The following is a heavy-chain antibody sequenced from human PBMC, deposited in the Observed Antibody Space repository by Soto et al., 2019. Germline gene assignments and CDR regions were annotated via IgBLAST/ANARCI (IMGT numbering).Heavy chain of an antibody. CDR3: ARMYYYDSSGYLYYYYGMDV. CDR1: GGSISSYY. D-gene: IGHD3-22*01. J-gene: IGHJ6*02. Sequence: PSETLSLTCTVSGGSISSYYWSWIRQPPGKGLEWIGYIYYSGSTNYNPSPKSRVTISVDTSKNQFSLKLSSVTAADTAVYYCARMYYYDSSGYLYYYYGMDVWGQGTTVTVSS. CDR2: IYYSGST. V-gene: IGHV4-59*01.